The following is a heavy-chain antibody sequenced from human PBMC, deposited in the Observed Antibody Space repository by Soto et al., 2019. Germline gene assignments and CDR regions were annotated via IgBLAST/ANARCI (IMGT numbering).Heavy chain of an antibody. D-gene: IGHD6-19*01. CDR2: IWYDGSNE. V-gene: IGHV3-33*01. CDR1: GFIFSNFG. J-gene: IGHJ6*02. Sequence: GGSLRLSCAASGFIFSNFGMHWVRHAPGKGLEWVAVIWYDGSNEYYADSVKGRFTISKDNSKNTLYLQMNSLRAEDTAVYYCARDDIPGRAVATYGMDVWGQGTTVTVSS. CDR3: ARDDIPGRAVATYGMDV.